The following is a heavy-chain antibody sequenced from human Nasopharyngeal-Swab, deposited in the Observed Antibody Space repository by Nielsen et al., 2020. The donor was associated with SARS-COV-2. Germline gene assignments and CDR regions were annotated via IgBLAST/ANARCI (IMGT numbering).Heavy chain of an antibody. CDR2: ISSSSTI. J-gene: IGHJ4*02. V-gene: IGHV3-69-1*01. D-gene: IGHD3-3*01. Sequence: WIRQPPGKGLEWVSYISSSSTIYYADSVKGRFTISRDNAKNSLYLQMNSLRAEDTAVYYCARDPPADFWSGYYLDYWGQGTLVTVSS. CDR3: ARDPPADFWSGYYLDY.